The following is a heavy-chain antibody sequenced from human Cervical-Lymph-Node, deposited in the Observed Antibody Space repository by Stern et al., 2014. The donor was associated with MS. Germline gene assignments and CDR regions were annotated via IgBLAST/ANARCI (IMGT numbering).Heavy chain of an antibody. Sequence: HLVESGADVKKPGASVKVSCKASSYTFSSYGIAWVRQAPGQGLEWMGWISGYDGDTNYAPKLQGRVTLTTDPSTRTAYMEIRSLRFDDTAVYYCARAYFDSYGLDVWGQGTTVTVSS. V-gene: IGHV1-18*04. D-gene: IGHD3-9*01. CDR1: SYTFSSYG. J-gene: IGHJ6*02. CDR3: ARAYFDSYGLDV. CDR2: ISGYDGDT.